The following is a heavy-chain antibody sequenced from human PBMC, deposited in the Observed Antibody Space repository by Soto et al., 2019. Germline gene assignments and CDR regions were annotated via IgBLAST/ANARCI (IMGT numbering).Heavy chain of an antibody. CDR1: GFTFSSYA. CDR3: ARDGQQLAYYYYGMDV. V-gene: IGHV3-30-3*01. CDR2: ISYDGSNK. J-gene: IGHJ6*02. Sequence: QVQLVESGGGVVQPGRSLRLSCAASGFTFSSYAMHWVRQAPGKGLEWVAVISYDGSNKYYADSVKGRFTISRDNSKXXLYLQMNSLRAEDTAVYYCARDGQQLAYYYYGMDVWGQGTTVTVSS. D-gene: IGHD6-13*01.